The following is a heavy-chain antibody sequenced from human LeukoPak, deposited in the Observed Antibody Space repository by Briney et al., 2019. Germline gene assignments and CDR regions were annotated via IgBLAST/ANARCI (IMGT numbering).Heavy chain of an antibody. CDR3: ARDKNGAVGAY. CDR2: IYYSGST. V-gene: IGHV4-39*07. Sequence: PSETLSLTCTVSGGSISSSSYYWGWIRQPPGKGLEWIGSIYYSGSTYYNPSLKSRVTISVDTSKNQFSLKLSSVTAADTAVYYCARDKNGAVGAYWGQGTLVTVSS. CDR1: GGSISSSSYY. J-gene: IGHJ4*02. D-gene: IGHD1-26*01.